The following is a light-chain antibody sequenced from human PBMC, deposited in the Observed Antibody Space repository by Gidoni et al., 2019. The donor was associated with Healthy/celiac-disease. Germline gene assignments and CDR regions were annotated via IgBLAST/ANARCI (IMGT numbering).Light chain of an antibody. CDR1: SSDVGSYNL. Sequence: QSALTQPASVSGSPGPSITISCTGTSSDVGSYNLVSWYQQHPGKAPKLMIYEGSKRPSGVSKRFAGSKSGNTASLTISGLQAEDEADYYCCSYAGSSTFYVVFGGGTKLTVL. V-gene: IGLV2-23*03. CDR2: EGS. CDR3: CSYAGSSTFYVV. J-gene: IGLJ2*01.